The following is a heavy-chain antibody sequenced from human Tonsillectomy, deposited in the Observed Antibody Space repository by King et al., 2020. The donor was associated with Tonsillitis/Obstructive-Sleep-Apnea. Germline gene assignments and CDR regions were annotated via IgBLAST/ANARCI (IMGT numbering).Heavy chain of an antibody. Sequence: QLVQSGGGVVQPERSLRLSCAASGFTFSSFALHWVRQAPGKGLEWVAVISYDGSNKYYADSVKGRFTISRDNSKNTLYLQMNNLRAEDTAVYFCARYHVYCISTSSFSGAFYIWGQGTMVTVSS. V-gene: IGHV3-30*04. D-gene: IGHD2-2*01. CDR1: GFTFSSFA. J-gene: IGHJ3*02. CDR2: ISYDGSNK. CDR3: ARYHVYCISTSSFSGAFYI.